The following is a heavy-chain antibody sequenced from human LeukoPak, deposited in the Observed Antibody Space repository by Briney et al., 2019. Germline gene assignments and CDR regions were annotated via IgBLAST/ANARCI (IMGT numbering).Heavy chain of an antibody. CDR2: TYYRSTWYN. Sequence: SQTLSLTCAISGDSVSSNSVTWNWIRQSPSRGLEWLGRTYYRSTWYNDYAVSVRGRITVNPDASKNQFSLHLNSVTPEDTAVYYCARRPTQYDCFDPWGQGILVTVSS. J-gene: IGHJ5*02. V-gene: IGHV6-1*01. CDR1: GDSVSSNSVT. D-gene: IGHD2-2*01. CDR3: ARRPTQYDCFDP.